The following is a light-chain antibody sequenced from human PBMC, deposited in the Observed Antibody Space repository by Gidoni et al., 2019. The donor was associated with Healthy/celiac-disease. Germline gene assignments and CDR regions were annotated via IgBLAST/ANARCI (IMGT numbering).Light chain of an antibody. CDR3: QQYGSSWT. CDR1: QSVSSSY. V-gene: IGKV3-20*01. J-gene: IGKJ1*01. CDR2: GAS. Sequence: EIALTQSPGTLSLSPGERATISCRASQSVSSSYLAWYQQKPGQAPRLLIYGASSRATGIPDRFSGSGSGTDFTLTISRLEPEDFAVYYCQQYGSSWTFGQGTKVEIK.